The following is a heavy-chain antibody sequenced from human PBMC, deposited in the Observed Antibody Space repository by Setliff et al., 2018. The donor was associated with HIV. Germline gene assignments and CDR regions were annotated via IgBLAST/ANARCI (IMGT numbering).Heavy chain of an antibody. D-gene: IGHD3-16*02. CDR2: FYSSSST. Sequence: PGGSLRLSCTASGFNVNGHYMSWVRQAPGRGLECVAIFYSSSSTYCGDSVEGRFTISRDDSKNTLYLQMNSLRPEDTAVYYCAREAGLIRTFDYWGQGTLVTVSS. J-gene: IGHJ4*02. CDR1: GFNVNGHY. V-gene: IGHV3-66*03. CDR3: AREAGLIRTFDY.